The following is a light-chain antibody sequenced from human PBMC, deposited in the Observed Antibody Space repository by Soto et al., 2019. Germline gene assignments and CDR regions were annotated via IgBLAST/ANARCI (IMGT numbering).Light chain of an antibody. CDR3: SSFTTSYFYV. J-gene: IGLJ1*01. Sequence: QSALTQPASVSGSPGQSITISCTGSGSDIGAYNYVSWYQQHPGKAPKLLIHGVTRRPSGVSSRFSASKSAYTASLTISGLQAEDEANYYCSSFTTSYFYVFGPGTKVHRP. CDR2: GVT. V-gene: IGLV2-14*01. CDR1: GSDIGAYNY.